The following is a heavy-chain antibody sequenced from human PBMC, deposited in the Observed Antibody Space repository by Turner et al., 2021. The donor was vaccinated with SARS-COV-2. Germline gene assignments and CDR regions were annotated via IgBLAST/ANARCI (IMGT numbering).Heavy chain of an antibody. J-gene: IGHJ3*02. D-gene: IGHD3-22*01. Sequence: QLQLQESGPGLVKPSETLSLTCTVSGGSISSRSYYWGWIRQPPGKGLEWIGNIYYSGSTYYTPSLKSRVTISVDTSKNQFSLKLSSVTAADTAVYYCASRLITMIVVVKDLSAFDIWGQGTMVTVSS. CDR3: ASRLITMIVVVKDLSAFDI. CDR1: GGSISSRSYY. CDR2: IYYSGST. V-gene: IGHV4-39*01.